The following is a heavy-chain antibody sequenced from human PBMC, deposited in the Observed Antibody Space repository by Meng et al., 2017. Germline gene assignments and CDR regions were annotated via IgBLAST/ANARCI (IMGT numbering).Heavy chain of an antibody. V-gene: IGHV1-69*13. D-gene: IGHD1-7*01. J-gene: IGHJ5*02. Sequence: SVKVSCKASGGTFGIYGISWVRQAPGQGLEWMVGIIPRFGTTNYAEKLQGRVTITADESTSTAYMELINLRSEDTAVYYCARSGWNYKSRWCDPWGQGTMVTVSS. CDR3: ARSGWNYKSRWCDP. CDR1: GGTFGIYG. CDR2: IIPRFGTT.